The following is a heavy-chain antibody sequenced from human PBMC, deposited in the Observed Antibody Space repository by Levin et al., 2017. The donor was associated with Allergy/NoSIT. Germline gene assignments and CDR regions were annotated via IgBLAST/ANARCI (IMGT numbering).Heavy chain of an antibody. J-gene: IGHJ4*02. CDR3: ARVFRTGGWGYFDY. Sequence: GGSLRLSCAASGFTFSSYAMHWVRQAPGKGLEWVAVISYDGSNKYYADSVKGRFTISRDNSKNTLYLQMNSLRAEDTAVYYCARVFRTGGWGYFDYWGQGTLVTVSS. D-gene: IGHD3-16*01. CDR1: GFTFSSYA. V-gene: IGHV3-30-3*01. CDR2: ISYDGSNK.